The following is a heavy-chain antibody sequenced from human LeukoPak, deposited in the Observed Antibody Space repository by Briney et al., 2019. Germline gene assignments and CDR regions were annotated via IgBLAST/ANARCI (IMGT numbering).Heavy chain of an antibody. D-gene: IGHD6-19*01. CDR1: GGSISSSSYY. CDR2: IYYSGST. J-gene: IGHJ3*02. Sequence: SETLSLTCTVSGGSISSSSYYWGWIRHPPGKGLEWIGSIYYSGSTYYNPSLKSRVTISVDTSKNQFSLKLGSVTAADTAVYYCARPAVAGPYAFGIWGQGTMVTVSS. V-gene: IGHV4-39*01. CDR3: ARPAVAGPYAFGI.